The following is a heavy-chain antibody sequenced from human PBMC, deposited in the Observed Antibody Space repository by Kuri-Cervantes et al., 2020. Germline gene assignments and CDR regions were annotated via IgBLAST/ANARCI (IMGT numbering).Heavy chain of an antibody. Sequence: GGSLRLSCAASGFTFSSYSMNWVRQAPGKGLEWVSYISSSSSTIYYADSVKGRFTISRDNAKNSLYLQMNSLRAEDTAVYYCARASGPGSYDYWGQGTLVTVSS. CDR1: GFTFSSYS. J-gene: IGHJ4*02. V-gene: IGHV3-48*01. CDR2: ISSSSSTI. CDR3: ARASGPGSYDY. D-gene: IGHD3-10*01.